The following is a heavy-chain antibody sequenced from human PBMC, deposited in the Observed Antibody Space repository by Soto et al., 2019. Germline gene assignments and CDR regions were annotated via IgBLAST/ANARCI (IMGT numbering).Heavy chain of an antibody. V-gene: IGHV4-31*03. Sequence: SETLSLTCTVSGGSISSGGYYWSWIRQHPGKGLEWIGYIYYSGSTYYNPSLKSRVTISVDTSKNPFSLKLSSVTAADTAVYYCARGRRSGSYFDYWGQGTLVTVSS. CDR3: ARGRRSGSYFDY. CDR1: GGSISSGGYY. D-gene: IGHD1-26*01. J-gene: IGHJ4*02. CDR2: IYYSGST.